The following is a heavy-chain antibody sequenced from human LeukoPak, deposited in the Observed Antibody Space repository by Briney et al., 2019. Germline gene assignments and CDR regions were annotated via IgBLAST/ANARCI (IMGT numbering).Heavy chain of an antibody. CDR2: IYYSGST. Sequence: SETLSLTCTVSGGPISSYYWSWIRQPPGKGLEWIGYIYYSGSTNYNPSLKSRVTISVDTSKNQFSLKLSSVTAADAAVYYCARAVYDSSGYYSDWYFDLWGRGTLVTVSS. V-gene: IGHV4-59*01. J-gene: IGHJ2*01. CDR1: GGPISSYY. CDR3: ARAVYDSSGYYSDWYFDL. D-gene: IGHD3-22*01.